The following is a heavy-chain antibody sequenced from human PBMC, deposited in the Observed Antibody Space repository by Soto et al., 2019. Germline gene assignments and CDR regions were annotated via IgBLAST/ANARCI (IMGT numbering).Heavy chain of an antibody. CDR2: ISYSGTT. V-gene: IGHV4-4*02. Sequence: QVQLQESGPGLVKPSETLSLTCAVSGDSLSGTYWWSWVRQAPGGGLQWIGEISYSGTTHYDPSLMSRVTISMDKSRSEFSLTLIYVTAADSASYYCSRHILVTGTRGFDFWGQGILVTVSS. CDR1: GDSLSGTYW. J-gene: IGHJ4*02. D-gene: IGHD1-1*01. CDR3: SRHILVTGTRGFDF.